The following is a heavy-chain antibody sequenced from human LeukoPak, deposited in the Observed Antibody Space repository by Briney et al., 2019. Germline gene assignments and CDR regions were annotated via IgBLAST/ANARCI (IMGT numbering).Heavy chain of an antibody. CDR2: INHSGST. CDR3: AGAPGHCSSTSCYDPRRHWYFDL. CDR1: GGSFSGYY. V-gene: IGHV4-34*01. D-gene: IGHD2-2*01. J-gene: IGHJ2*01. Sequence: SETLSLTCAVYGGSFSGYYWSWIRQPPGKGLEWIGEINHSGSTNYNPSLKSRVTISVDTSKNQFSLKLSSVTAADTAVYYCAGAPGHCSSTSCYDPRRHWYFDLWGRGTLVTVSS.